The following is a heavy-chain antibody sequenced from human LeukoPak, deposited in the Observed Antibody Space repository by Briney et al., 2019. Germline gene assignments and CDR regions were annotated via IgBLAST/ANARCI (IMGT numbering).Heavy chain of an antibody. J-gene: IGHJ4*02. CDR1: GFTFTDTY. CDR2: ISSSSSYI. D-gene: IGHD6-6*01. Sequence: KPGGSLRLSCAVSGFTFTDTYMTWIRQAPGKGLEWVSSISSSSSYIYYADSVKGRFTISRDNAKNSLYLQMNSLRAEDTAVYYCARIGKQLVGGQGGFDYWGQGTLVTVSS. V-gene: IGHV3-11*06. CDR3: ARIGKQLVGGQGGFDY.